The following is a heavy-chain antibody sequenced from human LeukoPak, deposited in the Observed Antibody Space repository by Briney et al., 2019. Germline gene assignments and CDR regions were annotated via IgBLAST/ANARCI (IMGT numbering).Heavy chain of an antibody. J-gene: IGHJ4*02. CDR3: AKDPGIAARHSNVDY. CDR1: GFTFSSYG. Sequence: PGRSLRLSCVASGFTFSSYGMHWVRQAPGKGLEWVAVIWYDGSNKYYADSVKGRFTISRDNSKNTLYLQMNSLRAEDTAVYYCAKDPGIAARHSNVDYWGQGTLVTVSS. CDR2: IWYDGSNK. D-gene: IGHD6-6*01. V-gene: IGHV3-33*06.